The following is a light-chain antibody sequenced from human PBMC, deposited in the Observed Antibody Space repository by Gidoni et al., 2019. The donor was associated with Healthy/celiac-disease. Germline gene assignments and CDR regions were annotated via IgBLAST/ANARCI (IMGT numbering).Light chain of an antibody. CDR2: WAS. CDR1: QSVLYSSNNKNY. V-gene: IGKV4-1*01. CDR3: QQYYSLWT. Sequence: DIVMTQSPDSLAVSLGERATINCKSSQSVLYSSNNKNYLAWYQQKPGPPPKLLIYWASTRESGVPDRFSGSGSGTDFTLTISSLQAEDVAVYYCQQYYSLWTFGQGTKAEIK. J-gene: IGKJ1*01.